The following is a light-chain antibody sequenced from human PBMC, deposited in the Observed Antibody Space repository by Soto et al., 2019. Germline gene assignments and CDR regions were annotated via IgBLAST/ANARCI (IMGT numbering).Light chain of an antibody. CDR2: GAS. CDR1: QSVSNN. Sequence: EIGMTQSPATLSVPPGERATLSFGASQSVSNNLAWYQQKPGQAPRLLIYGASSRATGIPARFSGSGSGTDFTLTISSLEPEDFAVYYCQQRSSWPLTFGGGTKVDIK. J-gene: IGKJ4*01. V-gene: IGKV3-11*01. CDR3: QQRSSWPLT.